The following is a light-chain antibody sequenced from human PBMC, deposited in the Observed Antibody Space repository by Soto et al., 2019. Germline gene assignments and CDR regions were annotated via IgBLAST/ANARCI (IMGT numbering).Light chain of an antibody. V-gene: IGKV1-5*03. CDR1: QSISAW. CDR2: KAS. J-gene: IGKJ2*01. CDR3: QQYYSHS. Sequence: DIQMTQSPSTLSASVGDIVTITCRASQSISAWLAWYQQKPGKAPKLLIYKASSLERGVPSRFSGSGSGTEFTLTISSLQPDDFATYYCQQYYSHSFGPGHKLEIK.